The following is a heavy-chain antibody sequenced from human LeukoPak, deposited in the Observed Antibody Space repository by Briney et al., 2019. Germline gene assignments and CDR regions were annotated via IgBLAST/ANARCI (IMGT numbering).Heavy chain of an antibody. Sequence: ASVKVSCKASGYTFTSYGISWVRQAPGQGLEWMGWVSAYNGNTNYAQKLQGRVTMTTDTSTSTAYMELRSLRSDDTAVYYCARDLPLIVVVPAATKRNWFDPWGQGTLVTVSS. CDR2: VSAYNGNT. V-gene: IGHV1-18*04. D-gene: IGHD2-2*01. CDR1: GYTFTSYG. J-gene: IGHJ5*02. CDR3: ARDLPLIVVVPAATKRNWFDP.